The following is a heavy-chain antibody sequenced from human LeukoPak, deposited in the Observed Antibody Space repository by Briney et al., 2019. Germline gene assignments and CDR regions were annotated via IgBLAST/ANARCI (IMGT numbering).Heavy chain of an antibody. Sequence: PSETLSLTCTVSGGSISSYYWSWIRQPPGKGLEWIGYIYYSGSTNYNPSLKSRVTISVDTSKNQFSLKLSSVTAADTAVYYCASIKDGSGWPYYFDYWGQEPWSPSPQ. CDR3: ASIKDGSGWPYYFDY. CDR1: GGSISSYY. V-gene: IGHV4-59*01. J-gene: IGHJ4*01. CDR2: IYYSGST. D-gene: IGHD6-19*01.